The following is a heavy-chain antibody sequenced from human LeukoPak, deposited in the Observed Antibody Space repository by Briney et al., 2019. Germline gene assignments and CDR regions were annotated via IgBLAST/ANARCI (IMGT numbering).Heavy chain of an antibody. D-gene: IGHD6-13*01. CDR2: ISYDGSNK. V-gene: IGHV3-30*18. CDR3: AKAKQQLVTPGCMDV. Sequence: PGGSLRLSCAASGFTFSSYGLHWVRQAPGKGLEWVAVISYDGSNKYYADSVKGRFTISRDNSKNTLYLQMNSLRAEDTAAYYCAKAKQQLVTPGCMDVWGQGTTVTVSS. CDR1: GFTFSSYG. J-gene: IGHJ6*02.